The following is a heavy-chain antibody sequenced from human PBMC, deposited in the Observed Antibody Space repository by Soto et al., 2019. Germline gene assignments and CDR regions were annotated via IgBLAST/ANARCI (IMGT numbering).Heavy chain of an antibody. CDR1: GFSLSTSGVG. Sequence: QITLKESGHPLVKPTQTLTLTCTFSGFSLSTSGVGVGWMRQPPGKGLEWIVLIYWDDDKGYSPFLKSRLTITKDTSKLHILLTLTNMDPVYTPTYSFAHSHYYYDICDYYPYYFCGQLTLLTLSS. CDR3: AHSHYYYDICDYYPYYF. CDR2: IYWDDDK. V-gene: IGHV2-5*02. D-gene: IGHD3-22*01. J-gene: IGHJ4*02.